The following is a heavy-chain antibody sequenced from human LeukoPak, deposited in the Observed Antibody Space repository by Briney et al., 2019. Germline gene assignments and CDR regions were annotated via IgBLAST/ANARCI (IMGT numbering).Heavy chain of an antibody. J-gene: IGHJ4*02. V-gene: IGHV4-59*01. Sequence: SETLSLTCTVSGGSISSYYWSWIRQPPGKGLEWIGYIYYGGSTNYNPSLKSRVTISVDTSKNQFSLKLSSVTAADTAVYYCAREVAAAGFDYWGQGTLVTVSS. D-gene: IGHD6-13*01. CDR2: IYYGGST. CDR3: AREVAAAGFDY. CDR1: GGSISSYY.